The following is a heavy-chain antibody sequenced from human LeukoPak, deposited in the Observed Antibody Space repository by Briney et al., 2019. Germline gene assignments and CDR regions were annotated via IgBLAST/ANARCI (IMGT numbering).Heavy chain of an antibody. CDR3: ARVPSGYTPNANYYYYGMDV. D-gene: IGHD5-12*01. Sequence: SVKVSCKASGGTFGRYAISWVRQAPGQGLEWVGRIIPIIGIVNYAQKFQGRVTITPDKSTSTAYMELSSLRSEDTAVYYCARVPSGYTPNANYYYYGMDVWGQGTTVTVSS. CDR1: GGTFGRYA. CDR2: IIPIIGIV. V-gene: IGHV1-69*04. J-gene: IGHJ6*02.